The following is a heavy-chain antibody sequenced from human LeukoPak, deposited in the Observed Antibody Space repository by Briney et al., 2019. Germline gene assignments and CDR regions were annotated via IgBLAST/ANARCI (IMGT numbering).Heavy chain of an antibody. Sequence: GGSLRLSCAASGFTFDDYAMHWVRQAPGKGLEWVSGISWNSGSIGYADSVKGRFTISRDNAKNSLYLQMNSLRAEDTAVYYCAKPLYYDSYPFDYWGQGTLVTVSS. J-gene: IGHJ4*02. V-gene: IGHV3-9*01. CDR3: AKPLYYDSYPFDY. CDR1: GFTFDDYA. CDR2: ISWNSGSI. D-gene: IGHD3-22*01.